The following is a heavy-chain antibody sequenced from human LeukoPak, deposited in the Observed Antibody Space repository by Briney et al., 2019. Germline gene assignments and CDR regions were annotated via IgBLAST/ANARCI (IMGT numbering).Heavy chain of an antibody. Sequence: PGGSLRLSCVASGFTFDDYTMHWVRQTPGKGLEWVSLITWDGGSSFYADSVRGRFTISRDNSRNSLYLQMNSLRTEDTAFYYCATERQKYFDYWGQGTLVTVSS. CDR1: GFTFDDYT. CDR2: ITWDGGSS. CDR3: ATERQKYFDY. J-gene: IGHJ4*02. V-gene: IGHV3-43*01.